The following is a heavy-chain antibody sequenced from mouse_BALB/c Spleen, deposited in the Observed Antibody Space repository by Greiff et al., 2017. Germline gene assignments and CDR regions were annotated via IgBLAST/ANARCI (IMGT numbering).Heavy chain of an antibody. J-gene: IGHJ1*01. Sequence: VQLQQSGGGLVQPGGSRKLSCAASGFTFSSFGMHWVRQAPEKGLEWVAYISSGSSTIYYADTVKGRFTISRDNPKNTLFLQMTSLRSEDTAMYYCARGGYYEGYFDVWGAGTTVTVSS. V-gene: IGHV5-17*02. CDR2: ISSGSSTI. CDR3: ARGGYYEGYFDV. D-gene: IGHD2-3*01. CDR1: GFTFSSFG.